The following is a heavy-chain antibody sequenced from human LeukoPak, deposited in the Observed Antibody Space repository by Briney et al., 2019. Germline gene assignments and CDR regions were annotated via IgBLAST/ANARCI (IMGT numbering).Heavy chain of an antibody. CDR1: GGTFSSYA. V-gene: IGHV1-69*13. CDR3: ARVFGMVRGVLDY. J-gene: IGHJ4*02. D-gene: IGHD3-10*01. CDR2: IIPIFGTA. Sequence: SVKVSCKASGGTFSSYAISWVQQAPGQGLEWMGGIIPIFGTANYAQKFQGRVTITADESTSTAYMELSSLRSEDTAVYYCARVFGMVRGVLDYWGQGTLVTVSS.